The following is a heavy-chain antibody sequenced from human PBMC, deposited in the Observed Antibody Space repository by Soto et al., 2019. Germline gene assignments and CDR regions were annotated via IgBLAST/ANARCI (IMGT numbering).Heavy chain of an antibody. V-gene: IGHV3-23*01. CDR2: MDGSGGGA. J-gene: IGHJ5*02. Sequence: ELQLLESGGGLVQPGGSLRLSCAASDFTFRNYAMTGVRQAPGKGLEWVSSMDGSGGGAYYSDSVKGRFTVSRDDSQKTLYLQMRSLRVDDTAVYYCAKDAVSANGEWDWFDPWGQGPLVTVSS. D-gene: IGHD2-21*02. CDR1: DFTFRNYA. CDR3: AKDAVSANGEWDWFDP.